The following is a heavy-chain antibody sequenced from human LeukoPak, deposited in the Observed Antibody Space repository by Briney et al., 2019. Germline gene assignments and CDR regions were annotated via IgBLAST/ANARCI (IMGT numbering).Heavy chain of an antibody. CDR1: GGTFSSYA. CDR3: ARVPATYYYDSSANAAFDI. J-gene: IGHJ3*02. CDR2: IIPIFGTA. D-gene: IGHD3-22*01. Sequence: SVKVSCKASGGTFSSYAISWVRQAPGQGLEWMGGIIPIFGTANYAQKFQGRVTITTDESTSTAYMELSSLRSEDTAVYYCARVPATYYYDSSANAAFDIWGQGTMVTVSS. V-gene: IGHV1-69*05.